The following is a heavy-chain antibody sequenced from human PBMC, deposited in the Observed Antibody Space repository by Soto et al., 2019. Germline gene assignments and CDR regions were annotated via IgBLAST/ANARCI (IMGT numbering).Heavy chain of an antibody. CDR1: GGSFSGYY. J-gene: IGHJ6*02. CDR2: INHSGST. V-gene: IGHV4-34*01. D-gene: IGHD3-10*01. Sequence: SETLSLTCAVYGGSFSGYYWSWIRQPPGKGLEWIGEINHSGSTNYNPSLKSRVTISVDTSKNQFSLKLSSVTAADTAVYYCATFLYGSGSLYYGMDVWGQGTTVTVSS. CDR3: ATFLYGSGSLYYGMDV.